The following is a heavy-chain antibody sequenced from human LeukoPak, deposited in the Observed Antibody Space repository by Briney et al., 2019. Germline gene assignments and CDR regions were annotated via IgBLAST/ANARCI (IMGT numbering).Heavy chain of an antibody. D-gene: IGHD4-17*01. V-gene: IGHV3-48*01. J-gene: IGHJ5*02. CDR2: ISSSSSTI. CDR1: GFTFSSYS. Sequence: PGGSLRLSCAASGFTFSSYSMNWVRQAPGKGLEWVSYISSSSSTIYYADSVKGRFTISRDNAKNSLYLQMNSLRAEDTAVYYCARDLFRDYGDYCNWFDPWGQGTLVTVSS. CDR3: ARDLFRDYGDYCNWFDP.